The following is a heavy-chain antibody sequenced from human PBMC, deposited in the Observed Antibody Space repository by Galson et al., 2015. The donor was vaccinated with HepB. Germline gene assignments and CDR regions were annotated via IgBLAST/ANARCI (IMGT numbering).Heavy chain of an antibody. CDR2: IIPIFGTA. J-gene: IGHJ4*02. D-gene: IGHD1-26*01. CDR3: ARGTVGAMISYYFDY. Sequence: SVKVSCKASGGTFSSYAISWVRQAPGQGLEWMGGIIPIFGTANYAQKFQGRVTITADESTSTAYKELSSLRSEDTAVYYCARGTVGAMISYYFDYWGQGTLVTVSS. CDR1: GGTFSSYA. V-gene: IGHV1-69*13.